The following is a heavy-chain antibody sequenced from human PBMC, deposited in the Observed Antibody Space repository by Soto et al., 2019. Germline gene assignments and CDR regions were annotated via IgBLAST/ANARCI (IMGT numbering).Heavy chain of an antibody. D-gene: IGHD2-15*01. V-gene: IGHV3-30*03. J-gene: IGHJ4*01. Sequence: QVQLVESGGGVVPPGRSLRLSCAGSGFTFGNYGMHWLRQAPGKGLEWLTVISYDGGDRYYADSVKGRFAISRDNSKNILYPQVKSLGIGDPGVFFCSKAGGGLKIPPDHLGQGDQGNFSS. CDR3: SKAGGGLKIPPDH. CDR2: ISYDGGDR. CDR1: GFTFGNYG.